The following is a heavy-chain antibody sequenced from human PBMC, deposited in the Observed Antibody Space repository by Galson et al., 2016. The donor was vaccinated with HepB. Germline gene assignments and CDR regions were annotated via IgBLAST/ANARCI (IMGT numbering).Heavy chain of an antibody. J-gene: IGHJ4*02. Sequence: SLRLSCAASSFSFSTYGMHWVRQAPGKGLEWVAGIWHDGSNKQYADSVKGRFTISRDNSKSTLNLEMNSLRVEDTAVYYCAREIQGRWYYFDYWGQGTLVTVSS. CDR1: SFSFSTYG. D-gene: IGHD3-16*01. CDR2: IWHDGSNK. CDR3: AREIQGRWYYFDY. V-gene: IGHV3-33*01.